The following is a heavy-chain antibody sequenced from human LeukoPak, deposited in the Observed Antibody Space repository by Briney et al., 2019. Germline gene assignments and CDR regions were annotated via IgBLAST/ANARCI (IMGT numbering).Heavy chain of an antibody. CDR1: GGSISGHY. Sequence: SETLSLTCTVSGGSISGHYWSWIRQPPGKGLEWIGYIYYSGSANYNPSLKSRVTISGDTSKNQFSLKLSSVTAADSAVYYCASTYRYCSGGSCSYYFDYWGQGTLVTVSS. V-gene: IGHV4-59*11. J-gene: IGHJ4*02. D-gene: IGHD2-15*01. CDR3: ASTYRYCSGGSCSYYFDY. CDR2: IYYSGSA.